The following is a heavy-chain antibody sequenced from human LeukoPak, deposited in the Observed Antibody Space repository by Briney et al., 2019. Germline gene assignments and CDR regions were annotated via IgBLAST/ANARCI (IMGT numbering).Heavy chain of an antibody. D-gene: IGHD6-25*01. CDR3: ARGEGAAADTRWPDGVAI. CDR2: ISSRNTYI. V-gene: IGHV3-21*01. J-gene: IGHJ3*02. CDR1: GFTFSTYT. Sequence: GGSLRLSCAASGFTFSTYTMNWIRQAPGKGLEWVSSISSRNTYIYYADSLKGRFNFPRDKTKNSLYLQMNSLRAAHTTVYYCARGEGAAADTRWPDGVAISGHGELVTVSS.